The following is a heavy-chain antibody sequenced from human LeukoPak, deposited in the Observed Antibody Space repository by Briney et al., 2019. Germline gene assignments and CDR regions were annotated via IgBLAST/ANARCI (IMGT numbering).Heavy chain of an antibody. D-gene: IGHD3-10*01. Sequence: SQTLSLTCTVSGGSISSSSYYWGWIRQPPGKGLEGIGSIYYSGSTYYNPSLKSRVTISVDTSKNQFSLKLSSVTAADTAVYYCARSPLALAHYYGSGSYYTVYFDYWGQGTLVTVSS. CDR1: GGSISSSSYY. J-gene: IGHJ4*02. V-gene: IGHV4-39*07. CDR2: IYYSGST. CDR3: ARSPLALAHYYGSGSYYTVYFDY.